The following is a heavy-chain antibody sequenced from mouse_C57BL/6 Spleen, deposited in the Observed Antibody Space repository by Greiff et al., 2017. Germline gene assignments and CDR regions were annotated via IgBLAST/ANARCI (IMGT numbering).Heavy chain of an antibody. J-gene: IGHJ4*01. CDR1: GFTFNTYA. D-gene: IGHD2-5*01. Sequence: EVQGVESGGGLVQPKGSLKLSCAASGFTFNTYAMHWVRQAPGKGLEWVARIRSKSSNYATYYADSVKDRFTISRDDSQSMLYLQMNNLKTEDSARYCWVRGDSNEAMDYWGQGTSVTVSS. V-gene: IGHV10-3*01. CDR2: IRSKSSNYAT. CDR3: VRGDSNEAMDY.